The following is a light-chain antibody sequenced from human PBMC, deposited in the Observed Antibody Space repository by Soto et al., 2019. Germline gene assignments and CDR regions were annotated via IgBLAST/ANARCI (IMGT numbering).Light chain of an antibody. CDR1: QSVSSN. CDR3: QQYNNWPLT. CDR2: GAS. V-gene: IGKV3-15*01. J-gene: IGKJ4*01. Sequence: EIVMTQSPATLSVSPGERVTLSCRASQSVSSNLAWYQQKPGQAPRLLIYGASTRATGIPARFSGSGSGTEFTLTISSLQSEDFAVYYCQQYNNWPLTVGGGTKVDIK.